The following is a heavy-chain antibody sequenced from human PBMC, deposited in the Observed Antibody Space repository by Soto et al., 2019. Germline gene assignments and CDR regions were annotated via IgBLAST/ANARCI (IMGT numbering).Heavy chain of an antibody. CDR2: INPNNGAT. D-gene: IGHD3-22*01. Sequence: GASVKVSCKASGYISTGNYMHWVRQAPGQGLEYMGWINPNNGATNYAQNFQGRVTMTWDTSISTAYMEVRRLRSDDTAVYYCAPHYPDSSGYFDHWGQGTLVTVSS. J-gene: IGHJ4*02. CDR3: APHYPDSSGYFDH. CDR1: GYISTGNY. V-gene: IGHV1-2*02.